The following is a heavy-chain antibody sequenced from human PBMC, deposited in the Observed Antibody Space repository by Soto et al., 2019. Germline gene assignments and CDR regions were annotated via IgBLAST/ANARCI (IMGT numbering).Heavy chain of an antibody. CDR1: GFTFSSYS. CDR2: ISSSSSYI. CDR3: XRXDTXXXYXYXGMDV. V-gene: IGHV3-21*01. Sequence: EVQLVESGGGLVKPGGSLRLSCAASGFTFSSYSMNWVRQAPGKGLXWVSSISSSSSYIYYADSVKGRFTISRDNAKNSLYLQMNSLRAEDTAVYXCXRXDTXXXYXYXGMDVWGQGTTVTVSS. J-gene: IGHJ6*02. D-gene: IGHD5-18*01.